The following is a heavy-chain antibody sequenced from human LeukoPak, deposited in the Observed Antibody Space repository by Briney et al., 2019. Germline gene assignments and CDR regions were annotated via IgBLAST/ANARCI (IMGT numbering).Heavy chain of an antibody. V-gene: IGHV3-23*01. CDR1: GFTFSSYS. J-gene: IGHJ4*02. D-gene: IGHD2-21*02. CDR3: AKGGRYCGGDCYSAH. Sequence: GGSLRLSCAASGFTFSSYSMNWVRQAPGKGLEWVSAISGSGGSTYYADSVKGRFTISRDNSKNTLYLQMNSLRAEDTAVYYCAKGGRYCGGDCYSAHWGQGTLVTVSS. CDR2: ISGSGGST.